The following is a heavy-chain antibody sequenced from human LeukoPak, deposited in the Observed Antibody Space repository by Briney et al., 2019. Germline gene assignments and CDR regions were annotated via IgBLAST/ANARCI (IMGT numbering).Heavy chain of an antibody. V-gene: IGHV1-18*01. CDR1: GFTFSNYG. J-gene: IGHJ4*02. CDR3: ETSRSIVVATKD. CDR2: ISALNGYT. D-gene: IGHD6-19*01. Sequence: ASVKVSCKTSGFTFSNYGFTWVRQAPGEGLEWMGWISALNGYTNYAQKFQDRVSMTTDASTSTAYMELRSLRADDTAVYYCETSRSIVVATKDWGQGTLVTVSS.